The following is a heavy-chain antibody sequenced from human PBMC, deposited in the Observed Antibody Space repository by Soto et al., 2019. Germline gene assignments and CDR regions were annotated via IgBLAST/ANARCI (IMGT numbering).Heavy chain of an antibody. V-gene: IGHV4-59*08. CDR3: ARQGYGGLHGLVDV. CDR2: INYSGDT. D-gene: IGHD3-10*01. J-gene: IGHJ6*02. Sequence: QVQLQESGPRLVKPSETLSLTCTVSGGSLRGYYCSWFRQPPGKGLEWVGYINYSGDTYYNPSLDSRVTLSVDTSNSHESLMINSLTATDTAVYYCARQGYGGLHGLVDVWGQGTTVTVCS. CDR1: GGSLRGYY.